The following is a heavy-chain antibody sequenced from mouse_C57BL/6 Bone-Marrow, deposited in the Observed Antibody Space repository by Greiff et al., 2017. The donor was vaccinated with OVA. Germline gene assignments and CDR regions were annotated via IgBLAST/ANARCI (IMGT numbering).Heavy chain of an antibody. Sequence: QVQLQQSGAELVRPGTSVKVSCKASGYAFTNYLIEWVKQRPGQGLEWIGVINPGSGGTNYNEKFKGKATLTADKSSSTAYMQLSSLTSEDSAVYFCARAYYGSSHFAYWGQGTLVTVSA. CDR2: INPGSGGT. CDR3: ARAYYGSSHFAY. CDR1: GYAFTNYL. D-gene: IGHD1-1*01. V-gene: IGHV1-54*01. J-gene: IGHJ3*01.